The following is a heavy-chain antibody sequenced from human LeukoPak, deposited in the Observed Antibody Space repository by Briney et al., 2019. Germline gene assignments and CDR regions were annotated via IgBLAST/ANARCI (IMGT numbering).Heavy chain of an antibody. CDR3: ARLLGDSTIYDV. J-gene: IGHJ4*02. CDR1: GFTFSSYW. CDR2: INRDGSIE. D-gene: IGHD3-16*01. V-gene: IGHV3-7*01. Sequence: GGSLRLSCAASGFTFSSYWMSWVRQAPGKGLDWVATINRDGSIEHYVDSVKGRFIISRDNAKNSLSLQMITLRAEDTAMFYCARLLGDSTIYDVWGQGTPVTVSS.